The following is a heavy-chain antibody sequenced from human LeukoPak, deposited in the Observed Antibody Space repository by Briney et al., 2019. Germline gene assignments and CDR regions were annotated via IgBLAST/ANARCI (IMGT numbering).Heavy chain of an antibody. CDR3: STSGYCSSTSCSDF. CDR2: IYTSGTT. J-gene: IGHJ4*02. Sequence: SETLSLTCTVSGDSITNYYWSWIRQPAGKGLEGIGRIYTSGTTNYNPSLKRRVTMSVDTSKNQFSLKLSSVTAADTAVYYCSTSGYCSSTSCSDFWGQGTLVTVSS. CDR1: GDSITNYY. D-gene: IGHD2-2*03. V-gene: IGHV4-4*07.